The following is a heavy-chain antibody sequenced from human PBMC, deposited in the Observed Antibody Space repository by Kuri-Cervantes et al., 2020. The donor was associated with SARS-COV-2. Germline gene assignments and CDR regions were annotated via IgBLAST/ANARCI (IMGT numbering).Heavy chain of an antibody. D-gene: IGHD3-16*01. CDR1: GFLFSASA. Sequence: GGSLRLSCEVSGFLFSASAIHWVRQGSGKGLEWVGRVRGKANNYATAYAASVKGRFTISRDNSKNTLYLQMNSLRAEDTAVYYCAKGEGDGDIKYYYYYMDVWGKGTTVTVSS. CDR3: AKGEGDGDIKYYYYYMDV. J-gene: IGHJ6*03. V-gene: IGHV3-73*01. CDR2: VRGKANNYAT.